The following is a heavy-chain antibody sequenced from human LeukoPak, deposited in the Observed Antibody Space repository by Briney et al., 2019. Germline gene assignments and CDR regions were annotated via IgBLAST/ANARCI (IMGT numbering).Heavy chain of an antibody. CDR1: GGSFSGYY. Sequence: SETLSLTCAVYGGSFSGYYWSWIRQPPGKGLEWIGEINHSGSTNYNPSLKSRVTISVVTSKNQFSLKLSSVTAADTAVYYCARGSWYDVGYFDYWGQGTLVTVSS. V-gene: IGHV4-34*01. D-gene: IGHD1-1*01. CDR3: ARGSWYDVGYFDY. J-gene: IGHJ4*02. CDR2: INHSGST.